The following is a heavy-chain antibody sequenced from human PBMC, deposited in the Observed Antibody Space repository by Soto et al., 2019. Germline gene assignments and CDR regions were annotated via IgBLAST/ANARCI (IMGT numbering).Heavy chain of an antibody. CDR3: ARGGAAAAVSGYGMDV. V-gene: IGHV1-69*12. D-gene: IGHD6-13*01. J-gene: IGHJ6*02. Sequence: QVQLVQSGAEVKKPGSSVKVSSKASGGTFSSYAISWVRQAPGQGLEWMGGIIPIFGTANYAQKFQGRVTITAEESTSTAYMELSSLRSEDTAVYDCARGGAAAAVSGYGMDVWGQGTTVTVSS. CDR2: IIPIFGTA. CDR1: GGTFSSYA.